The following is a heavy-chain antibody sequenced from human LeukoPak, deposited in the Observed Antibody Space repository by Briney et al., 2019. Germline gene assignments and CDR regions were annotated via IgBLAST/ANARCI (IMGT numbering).Heavy chain of an antibody. CDR3: ARDSYYYDSSGYQRAMDV. V-gene: IGHV3-23*01. D-gene: IGHD3-22*01. CDR1: EFTFSSSA. J-gene: IGHJ6*03. Sequence: PGGSLRLSCAASEFTFSSSAMRWVRQAPGKGLEWVSSISASGSNTHYADSVRGRFTISRDSSKNTLYLQMNSLRAEDTAVYYCARDSYYYDSSGYQRAMDVWGKGTTVTVSS. CDR2: ISASGSNT.